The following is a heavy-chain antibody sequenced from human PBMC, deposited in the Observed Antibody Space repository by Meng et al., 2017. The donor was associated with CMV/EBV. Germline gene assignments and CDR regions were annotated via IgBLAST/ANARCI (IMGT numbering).Heavy chain of an antibody. V-gene: IGHV3-23*01. Sequence: GESLKISCAASGFTFSSYAMSWVRQAPGKGLEWVSAISGSGGSTYYADSVKGRFTISRDNSKNTLYLQMNSLRAEDTAVYYCANFHYGMIVVGGNAFDIWGQGTMVTVSS. D-gene: IGHD3-22*01. J-gene: IGHJ3*02. CDR1: GFTFSSYA. CDR3: ANFHYGMIVVGGNAFDI. CDR2: ISGSGGST.